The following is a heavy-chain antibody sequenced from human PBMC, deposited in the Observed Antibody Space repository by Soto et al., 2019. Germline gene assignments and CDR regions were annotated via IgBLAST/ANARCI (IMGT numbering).Heavy chain of an antibody. CDR1: GFTFSPYT. CDR2: ISYDGNDK. V-gene: IGHV3-30-3*01. J-gene: IGHJ4*02. CDR3: ARGGGLCGGDCYKGGIDY. Sequence: QVQLVESGGGVVQPGRSLRISCAASGFTFSPYTMHWVRQAPGKGLEWVAVISYDGNDKFYADSVKGRFSISRDNSKNTLYLQMNSLRAEDTAVSYCARGGGLCGGDCYKGGIDYWGQGTLVTVSS. D-gene: IGHD2-21*02.